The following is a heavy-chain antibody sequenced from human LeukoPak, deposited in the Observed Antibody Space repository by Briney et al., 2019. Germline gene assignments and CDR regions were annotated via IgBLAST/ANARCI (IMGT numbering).Heavy chain of an antibody. V-gene: IGHV3-13*01. Sequence: GGSLRLSCAASGFTFSSYDMHWVRQATGKGLEWVSAIGTAGDTYYPGSVKGRFTISRENAKNSLYLQMNSLRAGDTAVYYCARARGDYVQMDAFDIWGQGTMVTVSS. CDR1: GFTFSSYD. D-gene: IGHD4-17*01. J-gene: IGHJ3*02. CDR3: ARARGDYVQMDAFDI. CDR2: IGTAGDT.